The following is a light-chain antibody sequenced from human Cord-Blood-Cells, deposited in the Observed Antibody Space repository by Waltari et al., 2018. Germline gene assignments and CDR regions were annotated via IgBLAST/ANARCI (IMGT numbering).Light chain of an antibody. V-gene: IGKV1-5*01. CDR2: DAS. Sequence: DIQMTQSPSTLSASVGDRVTITCRASQSISSWLAWYQQKPGKAPKLLIYDASSLESGVPSRFSGSGSGTEFTLTINSLQPDDFATYYCKQYNSIQVTFGQGTKLEIK. CDR3: KQYNSIQVT. CDR1: QSISSW. J-gene: IGKJ2*01.